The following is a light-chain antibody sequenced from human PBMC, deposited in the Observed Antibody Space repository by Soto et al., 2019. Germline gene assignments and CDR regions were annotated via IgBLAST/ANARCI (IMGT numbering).Light chain of an antibody. CDR3: GTWDGSLSAVV. CDR1: RSNVGNNY. CDR2: DNN. J-gene: IGLJ3*02. Sequence: QSVLTQPPSVSAAPGQTVTISCSGSRSNVGNNYVSWYQHLPGTAPKLLIYDNNNRPSGIPDRFSGSKSGTSATLGITGLQTGDEGDYYCGTWDGSLSAVVLGGGTKLTVL. V-gene: IGLV1-51*01.